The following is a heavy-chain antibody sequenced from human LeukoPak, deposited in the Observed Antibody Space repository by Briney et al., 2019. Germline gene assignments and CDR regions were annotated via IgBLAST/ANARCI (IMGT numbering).Heavy chain of an antibody. J-gene: IGHJ4*02. Sequence: PGGSLRLSCAASGFTFSSYAMHWVRQAPGKGLEWVAVISYDGSNKYYADSVKGRFTISRDNSKNTLYLQMNSLRAEDTAVYYCARDTGAPGGYWGQGTLVTVSS. CDR1: GFTFSSYA. CDR2: ISYDGSNK. D-gene: IGHD3-10*01. CDR3: ARDTGAPGGY. V-gene: IGHV3-30*04.